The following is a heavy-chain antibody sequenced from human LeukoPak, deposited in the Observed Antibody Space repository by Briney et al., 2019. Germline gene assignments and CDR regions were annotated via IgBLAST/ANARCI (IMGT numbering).Heavy chain of an antibody. CDR2: INHSGST. Sequence: SETLSLTCAVYGGSFSGYYWSWIRQPPGKGLEWIGEINHSGSTNYNPSLKSRVTISVDMSRKHFFLDLSSVTAADTAVYYCATEGSYYNVFNYWGQGTLVTVSS. CDR1: GGSFSGYY. CDR3: ATEGSYYNVFNY. V-gene: IGHV4-34*01. J-gene: IGHJ4*02. D-gene: IGHD3-10*01.